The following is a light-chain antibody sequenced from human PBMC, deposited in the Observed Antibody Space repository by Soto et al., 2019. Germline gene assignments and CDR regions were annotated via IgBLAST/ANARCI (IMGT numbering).Light chain of an antibody. CDR2: GAS. CDR1: QTISHY. CDR3: LQCYESPWT. V-gene: IGKV1-39*01. J-gene: IGKJ1*01. Sequence: DIQMTQSPSSLSASVGDRVTITCRASQTISHYLSWYQQKPGKAPSLLIFGASNVKRAVPPRFSGESSGTEFTLTISSLQPEDFATYYCLQCYESPWTFGQGTKVKF.